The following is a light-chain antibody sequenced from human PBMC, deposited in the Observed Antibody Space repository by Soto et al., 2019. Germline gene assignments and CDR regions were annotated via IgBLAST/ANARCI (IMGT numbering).Light chain of an antibody. Sequence: EILLTQSPATLFLSPGERATLPCRASQSVSSYLAWYQQKPGQAPRLLIYGASTRATGIPARFSGSGAGTDFTLAISSLQSEDFAVYYCQQYYDWPITFGQGTRLEIK. CDR2: GAS. V-gene: IGKV3-15*01. CDR1: QSVSSY. CDR3: QQYYDWPIT. J-gene: IGKJ5*01.